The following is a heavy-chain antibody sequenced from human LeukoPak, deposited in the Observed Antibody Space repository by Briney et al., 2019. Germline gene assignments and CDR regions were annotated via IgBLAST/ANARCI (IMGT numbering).Heavy chain of an antibody. CDR1: GYTFTGYY. D-gene: IGHD6-13*01. J-gene: IGHJ4*02. CDR3: ARADAYSSSWCSY. CDR2: NNPNSGGT. Sequence: ASVKVSCKASGYTFTGYYMHWVRQAPGQGLEWMGWNNPNSGGTNYAQKFQGRVTMTRDTSISTAYMELSRLRSDDTAVYYCARADAYSSSWCSYWGQGTLVTVSS. V-gene: IGHV1-2*02.